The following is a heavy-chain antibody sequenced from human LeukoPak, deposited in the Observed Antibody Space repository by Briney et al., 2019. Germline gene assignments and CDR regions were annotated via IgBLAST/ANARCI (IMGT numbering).Heavy chain of an antibody. CDR1: GFTFSSYG. CDR3: AKDQDSGYDFDY. Sequence: PGRSLRLSCAASGFTFSSYGMHWVRQAPGKGLEWVTVISYDGSNKYYADSVKGRFTISRDNSKNTLYLQMNSLRAEDTAVYYCAKDQDSGYDFDYWGQGTLVTVSS. D-gene: IGHD5-12*01. CDR2: ISYDGSNK. J-gene: IGHJ4*02. V-gene: IGHV3-30*18.